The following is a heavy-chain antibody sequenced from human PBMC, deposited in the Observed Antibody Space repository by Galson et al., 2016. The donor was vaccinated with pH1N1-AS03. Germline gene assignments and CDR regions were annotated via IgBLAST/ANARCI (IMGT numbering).Heavy chain of an antibody. CDR1: GFTFSSYG. CDR3: AREALPDYYHSSGPIDY. Sequence: SLRLSCAASGFTFSSYGMHWVRQAPGKGLEWVAVISYDGSNKYYADSVKGRFTISRDNSKNTLYLQMNSLRAEDTAVYYCAREALPDYYHSSGPIDYWGQGTLVTVSS. CDR2: ISYDGSNK. D-gene: IGHD3-22*01. J-gene: IGHJ4*02. V-gene: IGHV3-30*03.